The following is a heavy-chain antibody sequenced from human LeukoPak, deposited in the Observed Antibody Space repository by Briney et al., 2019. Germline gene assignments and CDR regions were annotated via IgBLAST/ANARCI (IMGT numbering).Heavy chain of an antibody. J-gene: IGHJ4*02. Sequence: GASVKVSCKASGYTFTSYDINWVRQATGQGLEWMGWISGYSGSTNYAQKLQGRVTMTTDTSTTTAYMELRSLKSDDTAVYYCARGHSSGRDYYFDTWGQGTLVTVSS. V-gene: IGHV1-18*01. CDR3: ARGHSSGRDYYFDT. D-gene: IGHD6-19*01. CDR1: GYTFTSYD. CDR2: ISGYSGST.